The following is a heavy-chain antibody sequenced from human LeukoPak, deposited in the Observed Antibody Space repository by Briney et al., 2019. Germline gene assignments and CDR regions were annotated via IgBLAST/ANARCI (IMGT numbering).Heavy chain of an antibody. V-gene: IGHV4-59*01. Sequence: SETLSLTCTVSGGSKNDYYWSWIRQPPGKGLEWIGYMYYSGSTNYNPSLKSRVSISIDTSRNQFSLKLSSVTAADTAVYYCARDRYCIGGICYSGRFDPWGRGTLVTVSS. J-gene: IGHJ5*02. CDR2: MYYSGST. CDR1: GGSKNDYY. D-gene: IGHD2-15*01. CDR3: ARDRYCIGGICYSGRFDP.